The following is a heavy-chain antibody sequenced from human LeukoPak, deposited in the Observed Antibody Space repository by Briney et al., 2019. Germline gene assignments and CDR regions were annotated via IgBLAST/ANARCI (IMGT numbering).Heavy chain of an antibody. CDR3: ANKRGYSYGYGAY. CDR1: GFTFSSNG. V-gene: IGHV3-30*02. J-gene: IGHJ4*02. CDR2: IRYDGINK. Sequence: GGSLRLSCAASGFTFSSNGMHWFRQAPGKGLEWVAFIRYDGINKYYTDSVKGRFTISRDNSKNTLYLQMNSLRADDTAVYYCANKRGYSYGYGAYWGQGTLVTVSS. D-gene: IGHD5-18*01.